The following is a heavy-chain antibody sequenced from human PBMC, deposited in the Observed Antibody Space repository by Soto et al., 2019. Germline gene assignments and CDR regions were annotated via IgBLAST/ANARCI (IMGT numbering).Heavy chain of an antibody. D-gene: IGHD1-26*01. CDR1: GFTVSSNY. Sequence: EVQLVESGGGLIQPGGSLRLSCAASGFTVSSNYMSWVRQAPGKGLEWVSAIDTAGDTYYPGSVKGRFTISRENAKNSLYLQMNSLRAGDTAVYYCARARELSSLDVWGQGTTVTVSS. J-gene: IGHJ6*02. V-gene: IGHV3-13*01. CDR2: IDTAGDT. CDR3: ARARELSSLDV.